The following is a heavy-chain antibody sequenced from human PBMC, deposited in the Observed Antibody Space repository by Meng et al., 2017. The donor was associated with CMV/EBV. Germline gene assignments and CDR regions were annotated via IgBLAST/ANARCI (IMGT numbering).Heavy chain of an antibody. V-gene: IGHV4-4*07. D-gene: IGHD3-22*01. CDR3: ARERGDDSGYNFDS. J-gene: IGHJ4*02. Sequence: VQLQEAAPGLVNALGPLSLTCSVLGGFFSGFFWTWIRQPAGKGLEWIGRIYSTGGTNYNPSFESRVTISLDGSNNQFSLKLNSVTAADTAIYYCARERGDDSGYNFDSWGQGTLVTVSS. CDR1: GGFFSGFF. CDR2: IYSTGGT.